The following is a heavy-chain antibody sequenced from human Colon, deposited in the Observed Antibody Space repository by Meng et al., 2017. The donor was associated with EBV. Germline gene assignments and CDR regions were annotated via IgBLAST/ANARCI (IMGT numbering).Heavy chain of an antibody. CDR2: TDPSGST. D-gene: IGHD5-18*01. CDR3: ARGGYYSFDY. V-gene: IGHV4-4*03. CDR1: GGAISIVLW. J-gene: IGHJ4*02. Sequence: QLHLQVSGPGLVKPLETLSPTSADSGGAISIVLWWTWVRKSPGKGLDGIGETDPSGSTNYNPSLKSRVTISVDKSKNQFSLKLTSVTAADTAVYYCARGGYYSFDYWGQRTLVTVSS.